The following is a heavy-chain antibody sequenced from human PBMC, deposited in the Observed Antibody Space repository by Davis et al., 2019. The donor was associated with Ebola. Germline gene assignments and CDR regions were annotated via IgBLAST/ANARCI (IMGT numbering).Heavy chain of an antibody. CDR1: GFTVSSNY. J-gene: IGHJ1*01. CDR2: IYSGGST. Sequence: PGGSLRLSCAASGFTVSSNYMSWVRQAPGKGLEWVSVIYSGGSTYYTDSVKGRFTVSRDNSKNTMYLEVKSLRVDDTAVYYCATAPLWGQGTLVTVSS. V-gene: IGHV3-66*02. CDR3: ATAPL.